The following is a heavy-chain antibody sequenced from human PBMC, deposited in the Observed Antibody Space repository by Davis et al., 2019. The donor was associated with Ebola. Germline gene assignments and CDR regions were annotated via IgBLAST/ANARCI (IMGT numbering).Heavy chain of an antibody. CDR3: ARSTGYSSSSFDY. CDR2: MNPNSGNT. J-gene: IGHJ4*02. CDR1: GGTFSSYA. D-gene: IGHD6-13*01. Sequence: AASVKVSCKASGGTFSSYAINWVRQATGQGLEWMGWMNPNSGNTGYAQKFQGRVTMTRNTSISTAYMELSSLRSEDTAVYYCARSTGYSSSSFDYWGQGTLVTVSS. V-gene: IGHV1-8*02.